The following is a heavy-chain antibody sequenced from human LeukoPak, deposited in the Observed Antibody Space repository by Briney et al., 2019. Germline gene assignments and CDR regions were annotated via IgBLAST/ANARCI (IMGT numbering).Heavy chain of an antibody. CDR1: GGTFSSYA. Sequence: SSVKVSCKASGGTFSSYAISWVRQAPGQGLEWMGGIIPILGTANYAQKFQGRVTITAGESTSTAYMELSSLRSEDTAVYYCARAGVAARLTPFDYWGQGTLVTVSS. D-gene: IGHD6-6*01. CDR2: IIPILGTA. J-gene: IGHJ4*02. CDR3: ARAGVAARLTPFDY. V-gene: IGHV1-69*01.